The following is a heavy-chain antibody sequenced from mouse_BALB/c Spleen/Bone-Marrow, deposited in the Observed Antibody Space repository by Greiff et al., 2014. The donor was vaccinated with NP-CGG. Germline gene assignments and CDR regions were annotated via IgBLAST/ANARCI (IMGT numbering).Heavy chain of an antibody. J-gene: IGHJ1*01. Sequence: DVMLVESGGGLVQPGGSLRLSCATSGFTFSDFYMEWVRQPPGKRLEWIAASRNKANDYTIEYSASVKGRFIVSRDTSQSILYLQMNALRAEDTAIYYCARYTYPGYFDVWGAGTTVTVSS. V-gene: IGHV7-1*02. D-gene: IGHD5-1*01. CDR2: SRNKANDYTI. CDR1: GFTFSDFY. CDR3: ARYTYPGYFDV.